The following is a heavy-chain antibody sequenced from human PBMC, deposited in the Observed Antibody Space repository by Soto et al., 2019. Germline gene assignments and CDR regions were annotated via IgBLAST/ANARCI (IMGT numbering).Heavy chain of an antibody. V-gene: IGHV5-51*01. J-gene: IGHJ6*02. CDR3: ARPNCISTSCYKNYGMDV. D-gene: IGHD2-2*02. Sequence: PGESLKISCKGSGYSFTSYWIGWVRQMPGKGLEWMGIIYPGDSDTRYSPSFQGQVTISADKSISTAYLQWSSLKASDTAMYYCARPNCISTSCYKNYGMDVWGQGTTVTVSS. CDR1: GYSFTSYW. CDR2: IYPGDSDT.